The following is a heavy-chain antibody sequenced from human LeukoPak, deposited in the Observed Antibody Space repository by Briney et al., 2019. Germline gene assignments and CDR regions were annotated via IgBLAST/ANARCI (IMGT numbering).Heavy chain of an antibody. Sequence: GGSLRLSCAASGFIFSGYSMNWVRQAPGKGLEWVANIKQDGSEKYYVDSVKGRFTISRDNAKNSLYLQMNSLRAEDTAVYYCARAPYSSGWYFDYWGQGTLVTVSS. CDR1: GFIFSGYS. J-gene: IGHJ4*02. CDR3: ARAPYSSGWYFDY. V-gene: IGHV3-7*05. CDR2: IKQDGSEK. D-gene: IGHD6-19*01.